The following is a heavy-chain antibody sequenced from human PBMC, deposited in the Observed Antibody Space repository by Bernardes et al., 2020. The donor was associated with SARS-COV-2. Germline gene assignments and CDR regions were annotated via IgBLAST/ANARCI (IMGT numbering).Heavy chain of an antibody. J-gene: IGHJ6*02. Sequence: ASVKVSCKASGYTFTNYDINWVRQATGQGLEWMGWMNPNSGNTGYAQKFQGRVIMTRNTSINTAYMELSSLISEDTAVYYCARGWSLNDFWSGRMDVWGQGTTVTVSS. CDR3: ARGWSLNDFWSGRMDV. D-gene: IGHD3-3*01. CDR2: MNPNSGNT. CDR1: GYTFTNYD. V-gene: IGHV1-8*01.